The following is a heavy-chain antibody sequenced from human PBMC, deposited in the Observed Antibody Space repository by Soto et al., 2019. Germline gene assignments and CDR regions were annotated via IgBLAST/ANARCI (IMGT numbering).Heavy chain of an antibody. CDR3: ARTRSGDYYYDY. J-gene: IGHJ4*02. D-gene: IGHD2-21*02. Sequence: PSETLSLTCAVSGGSISSGGYFWSWIRQTPGKGLELIGYIYYNENTNYNPSLKSRVTISLDTSKNQFSLKLTSVTSADTAVYYCARTRSGDYYYDYWGLGTLVTVSS. CDR1: GGSISSGGYF. V-gene: IGHV4-61*08. CDR2: IYYNENT.